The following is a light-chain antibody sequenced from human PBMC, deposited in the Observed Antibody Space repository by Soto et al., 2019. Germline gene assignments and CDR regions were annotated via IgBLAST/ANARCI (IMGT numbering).Light chain of an antibody. CDR3: QVWASTAEFFV. J-gene: IGLJ1*01. CDR1: KIGSKI. V-gene: IGLV3-21*02. CDR2: DAT. Sequence: SYELSQQTSVSVAPGQTAKITCGGDKIGSKIVHWYKQRPGQAPVAVVFDATDRPSGIPDRISASRSGDTATLTISRVDAGDEADYYCQVWASTAEFFVFGSGTKVTVL.